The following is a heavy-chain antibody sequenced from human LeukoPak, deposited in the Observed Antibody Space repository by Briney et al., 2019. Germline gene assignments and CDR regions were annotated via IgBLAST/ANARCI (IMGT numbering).Heavy chain of an antibody. Sequence: SETLSLTYAVYGGSFSGYYWSWIRQPPGKGLEWIGEINHSGSTNYNPSLKSRVTISVDTSKNQFSLKLSSVTAADTAMYYCARRMGRRFGERYYYYHYMDVWGKGTTVTISS. CDR2: INHSGST. J-gene: IGHJ6*03. D-gene: IGHD3-10*01. V-gene: IGHV4-34*01. CDR1: GGSFSGYY. CDR3: ARRMGRRFGERYYYYHYMDV.